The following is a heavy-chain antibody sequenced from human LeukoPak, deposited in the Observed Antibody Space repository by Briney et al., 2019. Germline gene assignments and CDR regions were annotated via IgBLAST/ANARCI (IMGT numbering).Heavy chain of an antibody. CDR3: AREDYYGSGSSNCCDP. CDR1: GGTFSSYA. V-gene: IGHV1-69*13. J-gene: IGHJ5*02. CDR2: IIPIFGTA. D-gene: IGHD3-10*01. Sequence: SVKVSCKASGGTFSSYAISWVRQAPGQGLEWMGGIIPIFGTANYAQKFQGRDTITEDQSTSRSEMELSSLRSEDTAVYYCAREDYYGSGSSNCCDPWGQGTLVTVSS.